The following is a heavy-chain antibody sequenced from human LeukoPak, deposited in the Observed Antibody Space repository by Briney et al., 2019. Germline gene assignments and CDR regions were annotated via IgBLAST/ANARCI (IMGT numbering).Heavy chain of an antibody. J-gene: IGHJ4*02. CDR1: GASISSSNYY. D-gene: IGHD5-12*01. CDR2: IYSSGNT. CDR3: AKSNGYGLIDY. V-gene: IGHV4-39*01. Sequence: PSETLSLTCAVSGASISSSNYYWGWVRQSPGKGLEWIGNIYSSGNTYYNASLKSRVTMYIDTSKNQFSLKLSSVTAADTGMYYCAKSNGYGLIDYWGQGTMVTVSS.